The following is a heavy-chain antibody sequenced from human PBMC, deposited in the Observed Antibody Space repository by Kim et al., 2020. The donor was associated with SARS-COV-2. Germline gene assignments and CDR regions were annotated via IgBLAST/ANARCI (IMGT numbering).Heavy chain of an antibody. CDR1: GFTFDDYA. CDR3: AKDIGAAVGFDY. D-gene: IGHD6-13*01. J-gene: IGHJ4*02. Sequence: GGSLRLSCAASGFTFDDYAMHWVRQAPGKGLEWVSVISWNSGSIGYADSVKGRFTISRDNAKNSLYLQMNSLRAEDTALYYCAKDIGAAVGFDYWGQGTLVTVSS. CDR2: ISWNSGSI. V-gene: IGHV3-9*01.